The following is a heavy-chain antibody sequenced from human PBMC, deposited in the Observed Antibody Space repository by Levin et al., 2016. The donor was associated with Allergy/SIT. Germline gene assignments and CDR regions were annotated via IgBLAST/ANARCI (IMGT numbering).Heavy chain of an antibody. V-gene: IGHV3-7*01. Sequence: WIRQPPGKGLEWVANIKQDGSEKYYVDSVKGRFTISRDNAKNSLYLQMNSLRAEDTAVYYCAREIQGGGTDDAFDIWGQGTMVTVSS. J-gene: IGHJ3*02. D-gene: IGHD3-10*01. CDR2: IKQDGSEK. CDR3: AREIQGGGTDDAFDI.